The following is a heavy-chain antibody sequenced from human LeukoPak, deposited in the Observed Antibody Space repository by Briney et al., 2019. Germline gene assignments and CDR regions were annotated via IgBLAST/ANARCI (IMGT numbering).Heavy chain of an antibody. CDR2: ISSSISYI. CDR3: ARAASYDFWSGYDAFDI. V-gene: IGHV3-21*01. Sequence: GGSLRLSCAASGFTFSSYSMNWVRQAPGKGLEWVSSISSSISYIYYADSVKGRFTISRDNAKNSLYLQMNSLRAEDTAEYYCARAASYDFWSGYDAFDIWGQGTMVTVSS. CDR1: GFTFSSYS. D-gene: IGHD3-3*01. J-gene: IGHJ3*02.